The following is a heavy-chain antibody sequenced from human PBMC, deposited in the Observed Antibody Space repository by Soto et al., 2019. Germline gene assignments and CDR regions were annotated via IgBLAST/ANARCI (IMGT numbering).Heavy chain of an antibody. D-gene: IGHD2-15*01. J-gene: IGHJ4*02. CDR2: INAGNGNT. CDR1: GYTFTNYA. Sequence: QVQLVQSGAEVKKPGASVKVSCKASGYTFTNYAMHWVRQAPGQRLEWMGWINAGNGNTKYSQKFQGRVTITRDTSASTAHMELSSLRSEDTAIYYCARGPGGPDGPGDYWGQGTLVTVSS. V-gene: IGHV1-3*01. CDR3: ARGPGGPDGPGDY.